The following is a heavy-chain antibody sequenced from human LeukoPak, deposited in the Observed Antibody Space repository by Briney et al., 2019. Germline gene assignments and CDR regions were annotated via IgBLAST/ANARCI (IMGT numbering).Heavy chain of an antibody. CDR1: GGSISSGGYY. CDR2: IYYSGST. J-gene: IGHJ5*02. D-gene: IGHD1-26*01. Sequence: SETLSLTCTVSGGSISSGGYYCSWIRQHPGKCLEWIGYIYYSGSTYYNPSLKSRVTISVDTSKNQFSLKLSSVTAADTAVYYCARVGATTLDNWFDPWGQGTLVTVSS. CDR3: ARVGATTLDNWFDP. V-gene: IGHV4-31*03.